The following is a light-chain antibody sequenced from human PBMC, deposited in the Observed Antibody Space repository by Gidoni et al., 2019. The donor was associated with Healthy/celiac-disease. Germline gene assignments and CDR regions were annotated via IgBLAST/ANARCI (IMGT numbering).Light chain of an antibody. CDR2: DAS. V-gene: IGKV1-33*01. J-gene: IGKJ4*01. CDR1: QDISNY. Sequence: DIQMTQSPSSLSASVGDRVTITCQARQDISNYLNWYQQKPGKDPKLLIYDASNLETGVPSRFSGSGSGTDFTFTISSLQPEDIATYYCQQYDNLPLTFGGXTKVEIK. CDR3: QQYDNLPLT.